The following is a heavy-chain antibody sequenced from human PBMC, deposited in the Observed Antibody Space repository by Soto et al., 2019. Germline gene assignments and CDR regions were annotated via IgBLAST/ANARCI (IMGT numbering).Heavy chain of an antibody. V-gene: IGHV4-34*01. CDR3: AGAPGQLFNYYHYGLDV. CDR2: ISQSGGT. J-gene: IGHJ6*02. Sequence: LSETLSLTCCVYGGSFIGYYLSWIRQPPGKGLEWIGEISQSGGTNYNPSLKSRVTISADTSKNQFSLRLRSVTAADTAVYYCAGAPGQLFNYYHYGLDVWGQGTTVTVSS. CDR1: GGSFIGYY. D-gene: IGHD3-10*01.